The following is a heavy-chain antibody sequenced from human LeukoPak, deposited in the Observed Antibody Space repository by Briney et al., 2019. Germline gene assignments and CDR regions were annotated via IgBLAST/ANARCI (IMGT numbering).Heavy chain of an antibody. V-gene: IGHV4-31*03. D-gene: IGHD2-15*01. CDR3: ARGGNCSGGSCYRWFDP. CDR1: GGSISSGGYY. J-gene: IGHJ5*02. Sequence: SETLSLTCTVSGGSISSGGYYWSWIRQHPGKGLEWIGYIYYSGSTYYNPSLKSRVTISVDTSKNQFSLKLSSVTAADTAVYYCARGGNCSGGSCYRWFDPWGQGTLVTVSS. CDR2: IYYSGST.